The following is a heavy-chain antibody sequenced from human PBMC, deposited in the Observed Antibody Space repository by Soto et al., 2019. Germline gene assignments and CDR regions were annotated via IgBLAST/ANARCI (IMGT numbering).Heavy chain of an antibody. CDR2: IGTAGDT. CDR3: ARVGSYGSGSYYSH. CDR1: GFTFSSYD. Sequence: GGSLRLSCAASGFTFSSYDMHWVRQATGKGLEWVSAIGTAGDTYYPGSVKGRFTISRENAKNSLYLQMNSLRAGDTVVYYCARVGSYGSGSYYSHWGQGTLVTVSS. D-gene: IGHD3-10*01. V-gene: IGHV3-13*01. J-gene: IGHJ4*02.